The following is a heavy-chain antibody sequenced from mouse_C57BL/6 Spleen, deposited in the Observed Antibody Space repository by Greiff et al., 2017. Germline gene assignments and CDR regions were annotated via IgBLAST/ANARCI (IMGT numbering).Heavy chain of an antibody. V-gene: IGHV1-39*01. D-gene: IGHD2-4*01. CDR1: GYSFTDYN. CDR2: INPNYGTT. J-gene: IGHJ2*01. Sequence: VHVKQSGPELVKPGASVKISCKASGYSFTDYNMNWVKQSNGKSLEWIGVINPNYGTTSYNQKFKGKATLTVDQSSSTAYMQLNSLTSEDSAVYYCARFNHYDYDGYYFDYWCQGTTLTVSS. CDR3: ARFNHYDYDGYYFDY.